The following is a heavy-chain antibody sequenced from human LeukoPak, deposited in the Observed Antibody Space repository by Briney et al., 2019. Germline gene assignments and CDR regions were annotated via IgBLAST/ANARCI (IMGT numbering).Heavy chain of an antibody. CDR2: IYYSGST. CDR3: ARHGRYFDWLLFDN. Sequence: SETLSLTCTVSGGSISSSSYYWGWIRQPSGTGLEWIGTIYYSGSTYYTPSLKSRVTISVNTSKNQFSLKLSSVTAADTAVHYCARHGRYFDWLLFDNWGQGTLVTVSS. D-gene: IGHD3-9*01. CDR1: GGSISSSSYY. V-gene: IGHV4-39*01. J-gene: IGHJ4*02.